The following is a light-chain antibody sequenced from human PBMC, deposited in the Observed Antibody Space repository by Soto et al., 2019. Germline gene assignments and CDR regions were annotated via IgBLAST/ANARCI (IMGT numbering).Light chain of an antibody. V-gene: IGLV2-14*01. Sequence: QSALTQPASVSGSPGQSIPISCTGTSSDVGGYNDVSWYQQHPGKDPKLMIYDVSNRPSGVSNHFSGSKSGNTASLTISGLHAEDEADYYCSSYSSRSTLVFGGGTKLTVL. CDR1: SSDVGGYND. CDR3: SSYSSRSTLV. CDR2: DVS. J-gene: IGLJ2*01.